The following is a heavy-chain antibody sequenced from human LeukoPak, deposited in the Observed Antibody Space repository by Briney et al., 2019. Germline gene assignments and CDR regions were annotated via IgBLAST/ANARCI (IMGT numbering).Heavy chain of an antibody. CDR1: GGSISSGSYY. CDR2: IYYSGST. Sequence: SETLSLTCTVSGGSISSGSYYWSWIRQPPGKGLEWIGYIYYSGSTNYNPSLKSRVTISVDTSKNQFSLKLSSVTAADTAVYYCARGHYMDVWGKGTTVTVSS. V-gene: IGHV4-61*01. CDR3: ARGHYMDV. J-gene: IGHJ6*03.